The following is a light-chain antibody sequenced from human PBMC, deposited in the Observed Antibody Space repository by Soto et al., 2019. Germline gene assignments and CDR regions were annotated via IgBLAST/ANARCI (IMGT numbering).Light chain of an antibody. CDR2: GAS. Sequence: VVSQSQANQSVPHGEVATLSCRASQSVSSNLVWYQHRPGQAPRLLIYGASTRATDIPARFSGSGSGTEFTLTISSLQSEDFAVYYCQEYNNWPLTSGGRTKVDI. CDR1: QSVSSN. V-gene: IGKV3-15*01. CDR3: QEYNNWPLT. J-gene: IGKJ4*01.